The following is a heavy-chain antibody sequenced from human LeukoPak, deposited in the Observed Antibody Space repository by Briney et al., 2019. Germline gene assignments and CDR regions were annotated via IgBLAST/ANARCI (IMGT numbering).Heavy chain of an antibody. CDR2: IIPIFGTA. Sequence: GSSVKVSCKASGGTFSSYAISWVRQAPGQGLEWMGGIIPIFGTANYAQKFQGRVTITTDESTSTAYMELSSLRSEDTAVYYCAIGRYSSSWGQQINDDAFDIWGQGTMVTVSS. CDR1: GGTFSSYA. CDR3: AIGRYSSSWGQQINDDAFDI. J-gene: IGHJ3*02. D-gene: IGHD6-13*01. V-gene: IGHV1-69*05.